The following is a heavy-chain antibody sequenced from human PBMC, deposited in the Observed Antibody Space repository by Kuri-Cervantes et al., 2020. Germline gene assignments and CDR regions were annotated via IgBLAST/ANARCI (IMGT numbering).Heavy chain of an antibody. Sequence: GESLKISCAASGFTFSSYAMSWVRQAPGKGLEWVSAISGSGGSTYYADSVKGRFTISRDNSKNTLYLQMNSLRAEDTAVYYCARGYCSSTSCYIDYWGQGTLVTVSS. J-gene: IGHJ4*02. CDR3: ARGYCSSTSCYIDY. CDR2: ISGSGGST. CDR1: GFTFSSYA. V-gene: IGHV3-23*01. D-gene: IGHD2-2*02.